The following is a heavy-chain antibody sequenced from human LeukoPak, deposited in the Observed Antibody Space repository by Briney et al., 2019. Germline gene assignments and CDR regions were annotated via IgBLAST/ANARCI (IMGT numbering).Heavy chain of an antibody. V-gene: IGHV4-4*07. CDR2: IYTSGST. CDR3: ARDLGFWSVYFDY. D-gene: IGHD3-3*01. Sequence: PSETLSLTCTVSGGSISSYYWSWIRQPAGKGLEWIGRIYTSGSTKYNPAPKSRVTMSVDTSKNLFSLKLSSVTAADTAVYYCARDLGFWSVYFDYWGRGTLVTVSS. J-gene: IGHJ4*02. CDR1: GGSISSYY.